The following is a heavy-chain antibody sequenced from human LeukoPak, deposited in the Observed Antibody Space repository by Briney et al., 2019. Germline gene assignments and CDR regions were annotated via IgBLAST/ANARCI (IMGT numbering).Heavy chain of an antibody. J-gene: IGHJ6*03. V-gene: IGHV1-18*01. CDR2: ISSYNGNT. CDR1: GYSLSEVS. D-gene: IGHD5-18*01. CDR3: ARAADTAGDYYYYMDV. Sequence: ASVKVSCKISGYSLSEVSIQWMRQAPGKGLEWMGRISSYNGNTEYAQKFQGRVTMTTDTSTSTAYMQVRSLRSDGTAVYYCARAADTAGDYYYYMDVWGKGTTVTVSS.